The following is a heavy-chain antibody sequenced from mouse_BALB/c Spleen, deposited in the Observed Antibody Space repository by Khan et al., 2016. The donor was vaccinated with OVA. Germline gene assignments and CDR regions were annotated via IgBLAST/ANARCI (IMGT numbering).Heavy chain of an antibody. Sequence: EVELVESGGDLVKPGGSLKLSCAASGFTFRSYSMSWVRQIPDKRLEWVATMSSGGDYTYYPDSVKGRFHISRANAKNTLYLQMSSLKSEDTAMYYCASHLTGSFAYWGQGTLVTVSA. CDR3: ASHLTGSFAY. J-gene: IGHJ3*01. V-gene: IGHV5-6*01. CDR2: MSSGGDYT. CDR1: GFTFRSYS. D-gene: IGHD4-1*01.